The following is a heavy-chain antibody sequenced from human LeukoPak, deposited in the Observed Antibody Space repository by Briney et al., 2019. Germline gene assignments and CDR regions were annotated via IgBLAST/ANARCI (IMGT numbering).Heavy chain of an antibody. V-gene: IGHV1-69*04. J-gene: IGHJ4*02. CDR3: ASQEVNGAPL. D-gene: IGHD4-17*01. CDR2: IIPILGIA. CDR1: GGTFSSYA. Sequence: SVKVSCKASGGTFSSYAISWVRQAPGQGLEWMGRIIPILGIANYAQRFQGRVTITADKSTSTAYMELSSLRSEDTAVYYCASQEVNGAPLWGQGTLVTVSS.